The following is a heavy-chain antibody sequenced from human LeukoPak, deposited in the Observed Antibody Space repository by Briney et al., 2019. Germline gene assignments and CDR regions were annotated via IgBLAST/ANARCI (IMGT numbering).Heavy chain of an antibody. CDR2: INHSGST. J-gene: IGHJ5*02. CDR1: GGSFSGYY. V-gene: IGHV4-34*01. Sequence: SEXXSLTCAVYGGSFSGYYWSWIRQPPGKGLEWIGEINHSGSTNYNPSLKSRVTISVAPSTNQFSLKLSSVTAADTAVYYCARVKSPADFWSGYPKGRWFDPWGQGTLGTVSS. CDR3: ARVKSPADFWSGYPKGRWFDP. D-gene: IGHD3-3*01.